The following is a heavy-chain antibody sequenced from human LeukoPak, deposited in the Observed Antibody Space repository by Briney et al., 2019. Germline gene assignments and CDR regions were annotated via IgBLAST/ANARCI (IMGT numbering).Heavy chain of an antibody. Sequence: ASVKVSCKASGYTFTGHYMHWVRQAPGQGLEWMGWINPKSGGTNYAQKFQGRVTMTRDTSISTAYMDMSSLRSDDTAVYYCARNLWFGESSDAFDMWGQGTMVTVSS. CDR1: GYTFTGHY. CDR2: INPKSGGT. D-gene: IGHD3-10*01. V-gene: IGHV1-2*02. CDR3: ARNLWFGESSDAFDM. J-gene: IGHJ3*02.